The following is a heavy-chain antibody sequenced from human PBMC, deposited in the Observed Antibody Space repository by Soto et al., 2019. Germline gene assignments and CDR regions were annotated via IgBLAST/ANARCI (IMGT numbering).Heavy chain of an antibody. CDR2: IIPILGIA. Sequence: SVKVSCKASGGTFSSYTISWVRQAPGQGLEWMGRIIPILGIANYAQKFQGRVTITADKSTSTAYMELSSLRSEDTAVYYCARDRGVGVVPAAMRGRWFDPWGQGTLVTVSS. CDR1: GGTFSSYT. D-gene: IGHD2-2*01. V-gene: IGHV1-69*04. CDR3: ARDRGVGVVPAAMRGRWFDP. J-gene: IGHJ5*02.